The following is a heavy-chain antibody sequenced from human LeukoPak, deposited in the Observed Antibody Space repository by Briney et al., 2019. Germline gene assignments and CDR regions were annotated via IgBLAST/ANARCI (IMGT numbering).Heavy chain of an antibody. V-gene: IGHV7-4-1*02. CDR3: ARDPPPYDSSGYLFY. D-gene: IGHD3-22*01. CDR1: GYTFTSYA. J-gene: IGHJ4*02. Sequence: ASVKVSCKASGYTFTSYAMNWVRQAPGQGLEWMGWINTNTGNPTYAQGFTGRFVFPLDTSVSTAYLQISSLKAEDTAVYYCARDPPPYDSSGYLFYWGQGTLVTVSS. CDR2: INTNTGNP.